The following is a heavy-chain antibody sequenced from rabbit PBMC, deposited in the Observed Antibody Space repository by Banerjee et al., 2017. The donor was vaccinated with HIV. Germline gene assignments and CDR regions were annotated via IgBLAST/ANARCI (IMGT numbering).Heavy chain of an antibody. J-gene: IGHJ4*01. CDR3: ARDLAGVTGWNFNL. V-gene: IGHV1S40*01. CDR2: IYSSNGDK. D-gene: IGHD4-1*01. Sequence: QSLEESGGDLVKPEGSLTLTCTASGSDISSNAMCWVRQAPGKGLELIACIYSSNGDKWYASWAKGRFTISKTSSTTVTLQMTSLTAADTATYFCARDLAGVTGWNFNLWGQGTLVTVS. CDR1: GSDISSNA.